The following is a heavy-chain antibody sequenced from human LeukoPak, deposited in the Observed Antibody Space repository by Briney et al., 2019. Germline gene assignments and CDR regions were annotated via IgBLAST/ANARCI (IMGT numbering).Heavy chain of an antibody. CDR3: ASIAAAGDY. CDR2: ISYDGSNK. D-gene: IGHD6-25*01. CDR1: GFTFSSYA. Sequence: PGGSLRLSCAASGFTFSSYAMHWVRQAPGKGLEWVAVISYDGSNKYYADSVKGRFTISRDNSKNTLYLQMNSLRAEDTAVYYCASIAAAGDYWGQGTLVTASS. V-gene: IGHV3-30-3*01. J-gene: IGHJ4*02.